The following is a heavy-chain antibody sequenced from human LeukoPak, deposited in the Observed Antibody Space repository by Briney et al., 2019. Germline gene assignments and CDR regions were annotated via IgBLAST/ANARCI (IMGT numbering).Heavy chain of an antibody. CDR3: ARKWDLPNGQYALDI. CDR2: IGTGGDT. D-gene: IGHD1-26*01. CDR1: GFTFSNYV. V-gene: IGHV3-64*01. J-gene: IGHJ3*02. Sequence: GGSLRLSCAASGFTFSNYVLHWVRHAPGKGLEDVSAIGTGGDTYYANSVKGRFTISRDNSKNTVFLQMDSLRAEDLAVYYCARKWDLPNGQYALDIWGQGTMVTVSS.